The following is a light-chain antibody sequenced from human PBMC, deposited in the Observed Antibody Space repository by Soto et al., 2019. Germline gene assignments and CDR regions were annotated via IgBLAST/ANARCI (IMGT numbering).Light chain of an antibody. CDR2: DVS. J-gene: IGLJ1*01. CDR3: SSYTTSSTFV. Sequence: QAVVAQPASVSGSPGQSITISCTGTSSDVGRYDFVSWFQQHPGKAPKLMIYDVSIRPSGVSDHFSGSKSGNTASLTISGLQAEDEADYYCSSYTTSSTFVFGTGTKVTVL. CDR1: SSDVGRYDF. V-gene: IGLV2-14*01.